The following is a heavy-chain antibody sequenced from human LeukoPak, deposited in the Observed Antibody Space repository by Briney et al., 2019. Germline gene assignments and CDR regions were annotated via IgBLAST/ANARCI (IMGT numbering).Heavy chain of an antibody. CDR3: ARISSNLDY. V-gene: IGHV3-48*03. D-gene: IGHD2-2*01. CDR2: ISSSGSTI. CDR1: GFTFSSYE. Sequence: GGSLRLSCAASGFTFSSYEMNWVRQAPGKGLEWVSYISSSGSTIYYADSVKGRLTISRDNAKNSLYLQMNSLRAEDTAVYYCARISSNLDYWGQGTLVTVSS. J-gene: IGHJ4*02.